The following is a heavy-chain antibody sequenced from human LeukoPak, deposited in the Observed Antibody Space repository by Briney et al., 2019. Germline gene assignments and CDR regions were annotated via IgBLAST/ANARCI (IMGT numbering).Heavy chain of an antibody. CDR3: VREYSISSTDY. V-gene: IGHV4-4*07. J-gene: IGHJ4*02. D-gene: IGHD6-6*01. CDR1: GGSISSYY. Sequence: PSETLSLACTVSGGSISSYYWSWIRQPAGKGLEWIGRIYTSGSTNYNPSLKSRVTMSVDTSKNQFSLKLSSVTAADTAVYYCVREYSISSTDYWGQGTLVTVSS. CDR2: IYTSGST.